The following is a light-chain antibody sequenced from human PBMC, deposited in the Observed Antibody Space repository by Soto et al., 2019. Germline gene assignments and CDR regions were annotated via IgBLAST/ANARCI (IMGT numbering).Light chain of an antibody. V-gene: IGKV1-8*01. Sequence: AIRMTQSPSSLSASTGDRVTITCRASQDITSNLAWYQQKPGKVPKLLMYAASTLHRGVSSRFSGSGSGTDFTLTITYLQSEDFATYYGHQYHDYPWAFGQGTKVEIK. CDR3: HQYHDYPWA. CDR1: QDITSN. J-gene: IGKJ1*01. CDR2: AAS.